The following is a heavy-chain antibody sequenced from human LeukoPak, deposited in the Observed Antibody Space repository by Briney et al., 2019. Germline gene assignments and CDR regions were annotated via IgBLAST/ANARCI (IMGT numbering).Heavy chain of an antibody. J-gene: IGHJ3*02. D-gene: IGHD3-9*01. CDR3: AREGYFDWLPHAFDI. Sequence: PSQTLSLTCTVSGGSISSGDYYWSWIRQPPGKGLEWIGYIYYSRSTNYNPSLKSRVTISVDTSKNQFSLKLSSVTAADTAVYYCAREGYFDWLPHAFDIWGQGTMVTVSS. CDR2: IYYSRST. V-gene: IGHV4-61*08. CDR1: GGSISSGDYY.